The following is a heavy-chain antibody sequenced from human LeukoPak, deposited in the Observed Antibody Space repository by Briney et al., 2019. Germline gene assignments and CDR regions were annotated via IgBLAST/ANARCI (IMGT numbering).Heavy chain of an antibody. CDR1: GFTFSTYG. V-gene: IGHV3-30*02. Sequence: PGGSLRLSCAASGFTFSTYGMHWVRQAPGKGLEWVAFIRYDGSSKSYADSVKGRFTISRDNSKNTLYLQLNSLRPEDTAVYHCAKEQHGSNGYYYFLDYWGQGTLVTVSS. J-gene: IGHJ4*02. CDR3: AKEQHGSNGYYYFLDY. CDR2: IRYDGSSK. D-gene: IGHD3-22*01.